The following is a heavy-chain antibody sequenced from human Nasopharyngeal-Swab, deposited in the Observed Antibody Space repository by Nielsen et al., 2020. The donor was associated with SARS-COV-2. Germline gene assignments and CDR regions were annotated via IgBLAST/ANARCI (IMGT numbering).Heavy chain of an antibody. Sequence: GGSLRLSCAASGFTFDDYGMSWVRQAPGKGLEWVSGINWNGGSTGYADSVEGRFTISRDNAKNSLYLQMNSLRAEDTALYHCARWGVVVPAAQGGGWFDPWGQGTLVTVSS. CDR3: ARWGVVVPAAQGGGWFDP. V-gene: IGHV3-20*01. CDR2: INWNGGST. CDR1: GFTFDDYG. D-gene: IGHD2-2*01. J-gene: IGHJ5*02.